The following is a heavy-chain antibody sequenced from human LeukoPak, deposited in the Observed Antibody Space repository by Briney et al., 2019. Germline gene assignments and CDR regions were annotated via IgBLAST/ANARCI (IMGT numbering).Heavy chain of an antibody. CDR2: ISGSGGST. CDR3: AKTPYSSSWYRYFDY. V-gene: IGHV3-23*01. Sequence: GGSLRLSCAASGFTFSSYAMSWVRQAPGKGLEWVSAISGSGGSTYYADSVKGRFTISRDNSKNTLYLLMNSLRAEDTAVYYCAKTPYSSSWYRYFDYWGQGTLVTVSS. CDR1: GFTFSSYA. J-gene: IGHJ4*02. D-gene: IGHD6-13*01.